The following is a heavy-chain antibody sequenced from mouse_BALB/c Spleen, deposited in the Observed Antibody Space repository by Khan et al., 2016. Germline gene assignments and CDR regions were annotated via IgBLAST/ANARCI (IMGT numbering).Heavy chain of an antibody. V-gene: IGHV5-15*02. CDR3: VREGGGVLFDY. CDR2: ISNFAYSI. J-gene: IGHJ2*01. CDR1: GFTFSDYG. Sequence: EVELVESGGSLVQPGGSRKLSCAASGFTFSDYGMAWVRQAPGKGPEWVAFISNFAYSIYYADTVTGRFTIARETAKNTLYLEMSSLRSEDTAKYYCVREGGGVLFDYWGQGTTVTVSS.